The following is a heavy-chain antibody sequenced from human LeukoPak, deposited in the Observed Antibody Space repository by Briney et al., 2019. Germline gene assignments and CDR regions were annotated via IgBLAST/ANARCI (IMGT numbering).Heavy chain of an antibody. V-gene: IGHV3-7*01. Sequence: LSGGSLRLSCAASGFTFSSYWMSWVRQAPGKGLEWVANIKEDGSEKNYVDSVKGRFTISRDNAKNSIYLQMNSLRVEDTAVYYCAKDIVGGGDDYWGQGTLVIVSS. D-gene: IGHD2-21*02. J-gene: IGHJ4*02. CDR1: GFTFSSYW. CDR2: IKEDGSEK. CDR3: AKDIVGGGDDY.